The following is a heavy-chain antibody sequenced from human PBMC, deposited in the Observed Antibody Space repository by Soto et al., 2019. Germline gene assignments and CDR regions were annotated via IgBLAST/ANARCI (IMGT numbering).Heavy chain of an antibody. V-gene: IGHV1-69*13. Sequence: GASVKVSCKASGGTFSSYAISWVRQAPGQGLEWMGGIIPIFGTANYAQKFQGRVTITADESTSTAYMELSSLRSEDTAVYYCAKVSRGHPGLFDLWAQVALVSVAS. CDR1: GGTFSSYA. D-gene: IGHD3-9*01. CDR2: IIPIFGTA. J-gene: IGHJ5*02. CDR3: AKVSRGHPGLFDL.